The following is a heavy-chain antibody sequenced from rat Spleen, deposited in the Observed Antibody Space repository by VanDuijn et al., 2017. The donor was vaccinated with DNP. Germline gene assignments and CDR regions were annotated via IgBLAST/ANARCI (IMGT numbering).Heavy chain of an antibody. V-gene: IGHV5-22*01. D-gene: IGHD1-4*01. CDR1: GFTFSDYY. Sequence: VQLVASAGGLVQPGRSLKHSCAASGFTFSDYYMAWVRQAPTKGLEWVAYIIYDGGRTYYGDSVKGRFTISRDNAKSTLFLQMNSLRSEDMATYYCARHVLPLRVWDYWGQGVTVTVSS. CDR3: ARHVLPLRVWDY. J-gene: IGHJ2*01. CDR2: IIYDGGRT.